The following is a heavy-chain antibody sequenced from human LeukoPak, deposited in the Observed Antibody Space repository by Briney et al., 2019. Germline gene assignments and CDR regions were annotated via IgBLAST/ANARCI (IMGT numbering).Heavy chain of an antibody. J-gene: IGHJ5*02. V-gene: IGHV1-3*01. CDR3: ARGPGWFDP. Sequence: ASVKVSCKASGYTLTMYAMHWVRRAPGQRLEWMGWINAGSGNTQYSQKFQGRVTITRDTSASTAYMELSSLRSEDTAVYYCARGPGWFDPWGQGTLVTVSS. CDR1: GYTLTMYA. CDR2: INAGSGNT.